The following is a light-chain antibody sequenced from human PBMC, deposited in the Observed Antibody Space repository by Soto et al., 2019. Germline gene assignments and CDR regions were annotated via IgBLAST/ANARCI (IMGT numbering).Light chain of an antibody. J-gene: IGLJ2*01. CDR2: DVS. V-gene: IGLV2-14*01. CDR1: SSDVGGYNY. Sequence: QSALTQPASVSGSPGQSSTISCTGTSSDVGGYNYVSWYQQHPGKAPKLMIYDVSNRPSGVSNRFSGSKSGNTASLTISGLQAEDEADYYCSSYTGSSTPLVFGGGTKVTVL. CDR3: SSYTGSSTPLV.